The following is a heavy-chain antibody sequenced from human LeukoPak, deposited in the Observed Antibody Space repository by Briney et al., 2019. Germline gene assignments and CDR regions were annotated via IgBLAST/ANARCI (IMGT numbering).Heavy chain of an antibody. CDR2: ISGSGGST. CDR1: GFTFSSYA. CDR3: AKDFDDYVWGSYGDY. Sequence: GGSLRLSCAASGFTFSSYAMSWVRQAPGKGLEWVSAISGSGGSTYYADSVKGRFTISRDNSKNTLYLQMNSLRAEDTAVYYCAKDFDDYVWGSYGDYWGQGTLVTVSS. J-gene: IGHJ4*02. V-gene: IGHV3-23*01. D-gene: IGHD3-16*01.